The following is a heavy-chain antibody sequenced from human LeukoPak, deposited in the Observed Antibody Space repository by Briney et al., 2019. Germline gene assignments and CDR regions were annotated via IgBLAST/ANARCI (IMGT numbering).Heavy chain of an antibody. V-gene: IGHV3-66*01. D-gene: IGHD2-2*01. CDR1: GFTVSSNY. CDR2: IYSGGST. Sequence: GGSLRLSCAASGFTVSSNYMSWVRQAPGKGLEWVSVIYSGGSTYYADSVKGRFTISRDNSKSTLYLQMNSLRAEDTAVYYCARVYKWGYQLLYYFDYWGQGTLVTVSS. J-gene: IGHJ4*02. CDR3: ARVYKWGYQLLYYFDY.